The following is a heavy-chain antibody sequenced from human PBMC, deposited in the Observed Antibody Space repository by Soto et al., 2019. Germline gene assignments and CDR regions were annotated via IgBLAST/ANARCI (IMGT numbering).Heavy chain of an antibody. V-gene: IGHV4-31*03. J-gene: IGHJ4*02. CDR2: IYYSGST. Sequence: SETLSLTCTVSGGSISSGGYYWSWIRQHPGKGLEWIGYIYYSGSTYYNPSLKSRVTISVDTSKNQFSLKLSSVTAADTAVYYCARDDSSGYYPYFDYWGQGTLVTVSS. CDR3: ARDDSSGYYPYFDY. D-gene: IGHD3-22*01. CDR1: GGSISSGGYY.